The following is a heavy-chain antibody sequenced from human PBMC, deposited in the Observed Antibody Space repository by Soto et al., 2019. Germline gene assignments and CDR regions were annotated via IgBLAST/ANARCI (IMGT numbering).Heavy chain of an antibody. Sequence: QVQLVQSGVEVKKPGASVKVSCKASGYTFTTYGLSWVRQAPGQGLEWMGWISAYYGSTIYAQKFQDRVTMTTDTSTTTAYMELRSLRSADTAVYYCVREAQIGDYIIFTYWCQGTLVTVSA. CDR3: VREAQIGDYIIFTY. V-gene: IGHV1-18*01. J-gene: IGHJ4*02. CDR2: ISAYYGST. D-gene: IGHD4-17*01. CDR1: GYTFTTYG.